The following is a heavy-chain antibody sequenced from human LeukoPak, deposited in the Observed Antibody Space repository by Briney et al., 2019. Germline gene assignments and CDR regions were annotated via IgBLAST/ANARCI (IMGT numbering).Heavy chain of an antibody. CDR1: GFTFSSFA. CDR2: ISTSSNTI. V-gene: IGHV3-48*04. J-gene: IGHJ4*02. D-gene: IGHD3-3*01. Sequence: PGGSLRLSCAASGFTFSSFAMNWVRQAPGKGLEWVSYISTSSNTIHYADSVKGRFTISRDNAKNSLYLQMNSLRAEDTAVYYCARVGIRFLEQYYFDYWGQGTLVTVSS. CDR3: ARVGIRFLEQYYFDY.